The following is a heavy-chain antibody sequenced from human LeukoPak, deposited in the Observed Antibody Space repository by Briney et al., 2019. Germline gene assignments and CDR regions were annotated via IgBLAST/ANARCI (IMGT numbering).Heavy chain of an antibody. J-gene: IGHJ4*02. D-gene: IGHD3-10*01. CDR1: GYRFTNYA. CDR2: INTNTGNP. V-gene: IGHV7-4-1*02. Sequence: GASVKVSCKASGYRFTNYAMNWVRQAPGQGLEWMGWINTNTGNPTYAQGFTGRFVFSLDTSVSTAYLQISSLKADDTAVYYCARNNADGEGRFGYWGQGTLVTVSS. CDR3: ARNNADGEGRFGY.